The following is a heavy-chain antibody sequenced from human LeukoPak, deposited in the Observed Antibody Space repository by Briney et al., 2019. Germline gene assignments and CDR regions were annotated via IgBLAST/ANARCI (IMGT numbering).Heavy chain of an antibody. CDR1: GFNFSGYS. CDR2: ISSSSSTT. V-gene: IGHV3-48*04. J-gene: IGHJ4*02. Sequence: GGSLRLSFEASGFNFSGYSMNGAGQAPGRGLEGISYISSSSSTTYYTDSVKGRFTISRDNAKNSLYLQTNSLRAEDTAVYYCARKFGLWGQGTLVTVSS. CDR3: ARKFGL. D-gene: IGHD3-16*01.